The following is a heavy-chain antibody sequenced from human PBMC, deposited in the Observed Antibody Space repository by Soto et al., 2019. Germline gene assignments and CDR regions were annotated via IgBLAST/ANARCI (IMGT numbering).Heavy chain of an antibody. D-gene: IGHD6-6*01. CDR2: IIPILGIA. Sequence: SAKVSCKASGGTFSSNTICWVQQATGQGLEWMGRIIPILGIANYAQKFQGRVTITADKSTSTAYMELSSLRSEDTAVYYCARSEYSSSPKHAFDIWGQGTMVT. J-gene: IGHJ3*02. CDR1: GGTFSSNT. V-gene: IGHV1-69*02. CDR3: ARSEYSSSPKHAFDI.